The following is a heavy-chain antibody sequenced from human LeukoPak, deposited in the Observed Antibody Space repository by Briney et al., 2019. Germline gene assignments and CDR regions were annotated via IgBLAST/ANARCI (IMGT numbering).Heavy chain of an antibody. CDR2: TSDRGDYT. D-gene: IGHD1-7*01. Sequence: GGSLRLSCAASGFTFTSYSMSWVRKAPGKGLEWVSGTSDRGDYTYYADSVKGRFTISRDSSKNTLFLQMNSLRAEDTALYFCARKAQYNGHYPLDYWGQGTLVTVSS. J-gene: IGHJ4*02. V-gene: IGHV3-23*01. CDR3: ARKAQYNGHYPLDY. CDR1: GFTFTSYS.